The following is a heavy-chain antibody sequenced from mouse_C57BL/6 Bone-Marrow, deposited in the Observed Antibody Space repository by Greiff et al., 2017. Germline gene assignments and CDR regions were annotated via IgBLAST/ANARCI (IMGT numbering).Heavy chain of an antibody. Sequence: QVQLQQSGPGLVQPSQSLSITCTVSGYSLTSYGVHWVRQSPGKGLEWLGVIWSGGSTDYNADFISRLSISKDNSKSQVFFKMNSLQADDTAIYFCARNYPVAMDYWGQGTSVTVSS. V-gene: IGHV2-2*01. J-gene: IGHJ4*01. CDR2: IWSGGST. CDR1: GYSLTSYG. CDR3: ARNYPVAMDY.